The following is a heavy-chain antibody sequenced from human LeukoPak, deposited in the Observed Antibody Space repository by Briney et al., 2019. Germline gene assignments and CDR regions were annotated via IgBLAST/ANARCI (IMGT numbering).Heavy chain of an antibody. Sequence: SETLSLTCTVSGGSISSYYWSWIRQPPGKGLEWIGYIYYSGSTNHIPSLKSRVTISVDTSKNQFSLKLSSVTAADTAVYYCARRAYYDSSGWVYAFDIWGQGTMVTVSS. D-gene: IGHD3-22*01. J-gene: IGHJ3*02. CDR3: ARRAYYDSSGWVYAFDI. CDR2: IYYSGST. V-gene: IGHV4-59*01. CDR1: GGSISSYY.